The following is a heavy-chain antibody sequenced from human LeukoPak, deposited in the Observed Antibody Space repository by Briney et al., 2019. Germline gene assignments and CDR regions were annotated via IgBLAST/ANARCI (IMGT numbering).Heavy chain of an antibody. J-gene: IGHJ4*02. CDR1: GFTFSSYA. CDR2: ISYDGSNK. CDR3: AREREAYCGGDCYSSYFDY. V-gene: IGHV3-30-3*01. Sequence: GGPLRLSCAASGFTFSSYAMHWVRQAPGKGLEWAAVISYDGSNKYYADSVKGRFTISRDNSKNTLYLQMNRLRAEDTAVYYCAREREAYCGGDCYSSYFDYWGQGTLVTVSS. D-gene: IGHD2-21*02.